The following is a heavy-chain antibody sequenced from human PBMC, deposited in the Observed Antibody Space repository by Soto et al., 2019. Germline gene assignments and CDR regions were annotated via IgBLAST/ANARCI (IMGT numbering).Heavy chain of an antibody. V-gene: IGHV3-49*03. CDR3: TRGDYYDSSGHSDAFDI. CDR2: IRSKAYGGTT. D-gene: IGHD3-22*01. CDR1: GFTFGDYA. J-gene: IGHJ3*02. Sequence: GGSLRLSCTASGFTFGDYAMSWFRQAPGKGLEWVGFIRSKAYGGTTEYAASVKGRFTISRDDSKSIAYLQMNSLKTEDTAVYYCTRGDYYDSSGHSDAFDIWCQGTMVTVSS.